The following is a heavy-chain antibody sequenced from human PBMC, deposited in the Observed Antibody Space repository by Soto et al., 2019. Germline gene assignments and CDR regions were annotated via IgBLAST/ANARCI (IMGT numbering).Heavy chain of an antibody. CDR1: GYTFTSYA. D-gene: IGHD6-6*01. J-gene: IGHJ6*02. Sequence: QVQLVQSGAEVKKPGASVQVSCKASGYTFTSYAMHWVRQAPGQRLEWMGWINAGNGNTKYSQKFQGRVTITRDTSASTAYMELSSLRSADTAVYYCARGQLVYYYYGMDVWGQGTTVTVSS. CDR3: ARGQLVYYYYGMDV. CDR2: INAGNGNT. V-gene: IGHV1-3*01.